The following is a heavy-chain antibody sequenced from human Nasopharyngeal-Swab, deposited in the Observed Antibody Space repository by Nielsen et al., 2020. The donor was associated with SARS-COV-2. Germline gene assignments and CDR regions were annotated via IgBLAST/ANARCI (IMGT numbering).Heavy chain of an antibody. D-gene: IGHD2-21*02. CDR3: ARESVVTGLDDATDI. V-gene: IGHV3-7*04. CDR2: IKQDGSEQ. Sequence: GGSLRLSCAASGFPLSHYYMTWVRQPPGKGLEWVSNIKQDGSEQFYADSVKGRFTISRDNAKNSPYLQMDSLRADDTAVYYCARESVVTGLDDATDIWGQGTMVTVSS. J-gene: IGHJ3*02. CDR1: GFPLSHYY.